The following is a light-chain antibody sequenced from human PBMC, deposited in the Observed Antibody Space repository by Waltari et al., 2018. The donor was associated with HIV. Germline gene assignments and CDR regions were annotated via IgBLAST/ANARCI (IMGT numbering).Light chain of an antibody. V-gene: IGLV3-1*01. CDR3: QAWGSSTSGV. CDR2: QDN. Sequence: SYEVTQPPSVAVSPGQTASITCSGYELGDKYTCWYQQKPGQSPLMVIYQDNKRPSGSPERFSGSSSGHTGTLTISGTLPMDEADYYCQAWGSSTSGVFGTGTKLTVL. CDR1: ELGDKY. J-gene: IGLJ3*02.